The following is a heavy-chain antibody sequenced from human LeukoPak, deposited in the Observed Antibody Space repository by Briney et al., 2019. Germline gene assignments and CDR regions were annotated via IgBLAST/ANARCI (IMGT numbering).Heavy chain of an antibody. CDR1: GFTFSSYA. V-gene: IGHV3-30-3*01. CDR3: ARVRYYYDSSGYAVDY. Sequence: GRSLRLSCAASGFTFSSYAMHWVRQAPGKGLEWVAVISYDGSNKYYADSVKGRFTISRDNSKNTLYLQMNSLRAEDTAVYYCARVRYYYDSSGYAVDYWGQGTLVTVSS. D-gene: IGHD3-22*01. CDR2: ISYDGSNK. J-gene: IGHJ4*02.